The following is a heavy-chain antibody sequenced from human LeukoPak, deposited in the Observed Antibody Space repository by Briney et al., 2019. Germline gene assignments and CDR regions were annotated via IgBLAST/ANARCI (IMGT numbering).Heavy chain of an antibody. Sequence: GGSLRLSCAASGFTFSSDAMSWVSQAPGKGLEWVSAISGSGGSTYYADSVKGRFTISRDNSKNTLYLQMNSLRAEDTAVYYCAKVGAGVGYCSSTSCSPDYWGQGTLVTVSS. D-gene: IGHD2-2*01. CDR2: ISGSGGST. CDR1: GFTFSSDA. J-gene: IGHJ4*02. V-gene: IGHV3-23*01. CDR3: AKVGAGVGYCSSTSCSPDY.